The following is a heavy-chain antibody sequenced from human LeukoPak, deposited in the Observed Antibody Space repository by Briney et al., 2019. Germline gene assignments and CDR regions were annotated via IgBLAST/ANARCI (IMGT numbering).Heavy chain of an antibody. CDR1: GYTFTGYF. CDR2: MKPNSGAT. Sequence: ASVKVSCKASGYTFTGYFMHWVRQAPGQGLEWMGWMKPNSGATNYAQKFQGRVSMTRDMSTNTAYMELTRLTSDDTAVYYCARAGAFGSVSYAYNPFDPWGQGTLVTVSS. CDR3: ARAGAFGSVSYAYNPFDP. J-gene: IGHJ5*02. D-gene: IGHD3-10*01. V-gene: IGHV1-2*02.